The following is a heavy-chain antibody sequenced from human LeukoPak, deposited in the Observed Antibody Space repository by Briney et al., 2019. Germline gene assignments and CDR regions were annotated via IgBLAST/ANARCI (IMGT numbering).Heavy chain of an antibody. J-gene: IGHJ5*02. CDR1: GGSITGHY. Sequence: SETLSLTCTVSGGSITGHYWTWIRQCPGKGLEWIGFVYDNGNTNYNSSLQSRVTMSVDTSTNQLSLKMTSVTAADTAIYYCARVFRGVVTSNWFDPWGQGTLVTVSS. CDR3: ARVFRGVVTSNWFDP. CDR2: VYDNGNT. V-gene: IGHV4-59*11. D-gene: IGHD2-21*02.